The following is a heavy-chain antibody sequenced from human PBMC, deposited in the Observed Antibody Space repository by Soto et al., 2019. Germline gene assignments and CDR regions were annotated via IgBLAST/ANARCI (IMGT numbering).Heavy chain of an antibody. Sequence: QITLKEAGPTLVKPTQTLTLTCSFSGFSLITSGVGVGWIRQPPGKALEWLALIYWDDDKGYSTSLKSRLTITKDTSRNRVLLTMPNMDPADTATYYCAHTMAPRIFDYWGQGTLVTVSS. V-gene: IGHV2-5*02. CDR2: IYWDDDK. J-gene: IGHJ4*02. CDR1: GFSLITSGVG. CDR3: AHTMAPRIFDY.